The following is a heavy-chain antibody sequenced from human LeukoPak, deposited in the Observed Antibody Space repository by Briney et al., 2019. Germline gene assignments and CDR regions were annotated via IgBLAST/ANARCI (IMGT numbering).Heavy chain of an antibody. D-gene: IGHD3-9*01. CDR2: LYYSGTT. Sequence: PSETLSLTYTVSGGSINSNLDYWGWLRQPPGKGLDWIGSLYYSGTTYYNPSLESRVTISVDTSKNQFSLKLSSVTAADTAVYYCARSDVKWGILNEYYFDYWGQGTLVTVSS. CDR1: GGSINSNLDY. J-gene: IGHJ4*02. V-gene: IGHV4-39*01. CDR3: ARSDVKWGILNEYYFDY.